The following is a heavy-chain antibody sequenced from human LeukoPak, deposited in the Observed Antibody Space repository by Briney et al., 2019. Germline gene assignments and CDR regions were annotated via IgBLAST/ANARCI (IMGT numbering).Heavy chain of an antibody. CDR1: GCTFSSYA. Sequence: SVKVSCKASGCTFSSYAISWVRQAPGQGLEWMGGINPSFGTANYSQKFQGRVTITMDKSTSTAYMELSSLRSEDTAVYYCARDPGVQYDIFNFLSPPYYYYRWDVWGKGTTVTVSS. V-gene: IGHV1-69*05. D-gene: IGHD3-9*01. CDR3: ARDPGVQYDIFNFLSPPYYYYRWDV. J-gene: IGHJ6*04. CDR2: INPSFGTA.